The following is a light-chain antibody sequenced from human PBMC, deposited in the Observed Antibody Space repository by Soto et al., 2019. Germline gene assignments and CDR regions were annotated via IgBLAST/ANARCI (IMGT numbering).Light chain of an antibody. J-gene: IGKJ3*01. CDR2: GAS. V-gene: IGKV3-20*01. Sequence: EIVLTQSPGTLSLSPGERATLSCRASQSVSSSYLAWYQQKPGQAPRLLIYGASIRATGIPDRFSGSGSGTDFTLTISRLAPEDFAVYYCQQYGSSLFTFGPGTKVDIK. CDR3: QQYGSSLFT. CDR1: QSVSSSY.